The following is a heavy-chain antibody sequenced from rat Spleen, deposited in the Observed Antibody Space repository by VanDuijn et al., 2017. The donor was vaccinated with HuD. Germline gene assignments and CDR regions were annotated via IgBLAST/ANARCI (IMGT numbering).Heavy chain of an antibody. CDR1: GFTFSNYY. Sequence: EVQLVESGGGLVQPGRSMKLSCAASGFTFSNYYMAWVRQAPTKGLEWVASINTGGGNTYYRGSGKGRFAISRDNAKSTLYLRMDSLRSADTAADYCVRLLGAPDWYFDFWGPGTMVTVSS. J-gene: IGHJ1*01. CDR3: VRLLGAPDWYFDF. D-gene: IGHD5-1*01. V-gene: IGHV5-25*01. CDR2: INTGGGNT.